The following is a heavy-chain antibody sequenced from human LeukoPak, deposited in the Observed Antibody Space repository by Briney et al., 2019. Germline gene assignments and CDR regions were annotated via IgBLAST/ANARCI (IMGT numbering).Heavy chain of an antibody. V-gene: IGHV4-4*07. CDR2: IYTSGST. Sequence: SETLSLTCTVSGGSISSYYWSWIRQPAGKGLEWIGRIYTSGSTNYNPSLKSRVTMSVDTSKNQFSLKLSSVTAADTAVYYCAREDIVVVPAAFERGYYSGMDAWGQGTTVTVSS. CDR3: AREDIVVVPAAFERGYYSGMDA. J-gene: IGHJ6*02. D-gene: IGHD2-2*01. CDR1: GGSISSYY.